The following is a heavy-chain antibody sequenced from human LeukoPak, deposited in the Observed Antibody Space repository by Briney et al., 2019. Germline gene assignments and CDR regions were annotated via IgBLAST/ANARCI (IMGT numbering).Heavy chain of an antibody. J-gene: IGHJ4*02. CDR1: GYTFTGYY. CDR2: MNPNSGNT. CDR3: ARAGYSSGWYGYYFDY. Sequence: ASVKVSCKASGYTFTGYYMHWVRQAPGQGLEWMGWMNPNSGNTGYAQKFQGRVTMTRNTSISTAYMELSSLRSEDTAVYYCARAGYSSGWYGYYFDYWGQGTLVTVSS. D-gene: IGHD6-19*01. V-gene: IGHV1-8*02.